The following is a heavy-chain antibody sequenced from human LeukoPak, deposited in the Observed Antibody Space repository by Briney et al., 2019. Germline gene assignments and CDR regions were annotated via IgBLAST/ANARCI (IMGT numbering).Heavy chain of an antibody. V-gene: IGHV3-30*04. CDR1: GFTFSSYA. CDR2: ISYDGSNK. Sequence: GGSLRLSCAASGFTFSSYAMHWVRQAPGKGLEWVAVISYDGSNKYYADSVKGRFTISRDNSKNTLYLQMNSLRAEDTAVYYCARAQGAVAGTLFDYWGQGTLATVSS. CDR3: ARAQGAVAGTLFDY. J-gene: IGHJ4*02. D-gene: IGHD6-19*01.